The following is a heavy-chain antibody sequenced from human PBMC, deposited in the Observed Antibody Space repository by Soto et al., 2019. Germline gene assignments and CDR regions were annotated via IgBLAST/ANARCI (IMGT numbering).Heavy chain of an antibody. CDR2: IYPGDSDT. J-gene: IGHJ6*02. V-gene: IGHV5-51*01. CDR3: ARPQCSSTSCYYYYYGMDV. D-gene: IGHD2-2*01. Sequence: PGDSLKISCQGSGYSFTSYWIGLVRHMPGKGLEWMGIIYPGDSDTRYSPSVQGQVTIAAEKSVSTAYLQWSSLKSSDTAMYYCARPQCSSTSCYYYYYGMDVWGQGTTVTVSS. CDR1: GYSFTSYW.